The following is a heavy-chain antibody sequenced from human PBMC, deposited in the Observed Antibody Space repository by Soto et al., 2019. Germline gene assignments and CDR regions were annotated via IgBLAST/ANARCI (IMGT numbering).Heavy chain of an antibody. CDR2: IWYDGSNQ. D-gene: IGHD2-15*01. CDR3: AKAGAYCSGGSCYGHNWLDP. Sequence: QVQLVESGGGVVQPGRSLRLSCAASGFTFSSFAMHWVRQAPGKGLEWVAVIWYDGSNQEYADSVKGRFTISRDNSKNKLYLQMNSLRAEDKAVYHCAKAGAYCSGGSCYGHNWLDPWGQGTLVTVSS. J-gene: IGHJ5*02. V-gene: IGHV3-33*06. CDR1: GFTFSSFA.